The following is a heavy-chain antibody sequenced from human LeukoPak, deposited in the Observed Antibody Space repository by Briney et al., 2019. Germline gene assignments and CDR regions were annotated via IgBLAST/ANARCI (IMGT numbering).Heavy chain of an antibody. CDR2: IYYSGST. CDR1: GGSISSGGYY. D-gene: IGHD6-13*01. CDR3: ARVGYSSRPFDY. Sequence: PSETLSLTCTVSGGSISSGGYYWSWICQHPGKGLEWIGYIYYSGSTYYNPSLKSRVTISVDTSKNQFSLKLSSVTAADTAVYYCARVGYSSRPFDYWGQGTLVTVS. V-gene: IGHV4-31*03. J-gene: IGHJ4*02.